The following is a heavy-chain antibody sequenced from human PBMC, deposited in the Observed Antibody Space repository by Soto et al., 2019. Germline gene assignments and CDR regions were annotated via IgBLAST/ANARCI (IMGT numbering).Heavy chain of an antibody. J-gene: IGHJ5*02. CDR3: ARDPKTGTTWSSWFDP. D-gene: IGHD1-7*01. V-gene: IGHV1-18*04. CDR2: ISAYNGNT. CDR1: GYTFTSYG. Sequence: QVQLVQSGAEVKKPGASVKVSCKASGYTFTSYGISWVRQAPGQGLEWMGWISAYNGNTNYAQKLQGRVTMTTDTSTSKAYMELRSLRSDDTAVYYCARDPKTGTTWSSWFDPWGQGTLVTVSS.